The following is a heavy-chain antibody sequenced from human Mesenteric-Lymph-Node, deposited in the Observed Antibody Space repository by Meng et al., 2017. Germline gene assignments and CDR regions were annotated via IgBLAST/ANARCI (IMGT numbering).Heavy chain of an antibody. D-gene: IGHD6-19*01. Sequence: QVELVVSGGGLVRPGGSLGLCCAASGFTFSDYYMSWIRQAPGKGLEWVAVISYDGSNKYYGDSVKGRFTISRDNSKNTLYLQMNSLRAEDTAVYYCARDEQWLDNYYYYGMDVWGQGTTVTVSS. CDR3: ARDEQWLDNYYYYGMDV. CDR2: ISYDGSNK. CDR1: GFTFSDYY. V-gene: IGHV3-30*19. J-gene: IGHJ6*02.